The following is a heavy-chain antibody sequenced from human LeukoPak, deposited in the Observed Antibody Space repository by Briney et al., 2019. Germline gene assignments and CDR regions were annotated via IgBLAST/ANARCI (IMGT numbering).Heavy chain of an antibody. CDR2: IYTSGST. J-gene: IGHJ4*02. D-gene: IGHD6-19*01. Sequence: PSETLSLTCTVSGGSISSYYWSWIRQPAGKGLEWIGRIYTSGSTNYNPSLKSRVTMSVDTSKNQFSLKLSSVTAADTAVYYCARDIGAAGIAVAGELDYWGQGTLVTVSS. V-gene: IGHV4-4*07. CDR1: GGSISSYY. CDR3: ARDIGAAGIAVAGELDY.